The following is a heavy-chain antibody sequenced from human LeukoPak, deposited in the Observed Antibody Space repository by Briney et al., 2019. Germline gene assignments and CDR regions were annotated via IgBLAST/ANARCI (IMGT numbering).Heavy chain of an antibody. D-gene: IGHD2-15*01. J-gene: IGHJ4*02. CDR1: GGTFSSYA. CDR3: ATTADCSGGSCYDY. Sequence: ASVKVSCKASGGTFSSYAISWVRQAPGQGLEWMGRIIPILGIANYAQKFQGRVTITADKSTSTAYMELSSLRSEDTAVYYCATTADCSGGSCYDYWGQGTLVTVSS. V-gene: IGHV1-69*04. CDR2: IIPILGIA.